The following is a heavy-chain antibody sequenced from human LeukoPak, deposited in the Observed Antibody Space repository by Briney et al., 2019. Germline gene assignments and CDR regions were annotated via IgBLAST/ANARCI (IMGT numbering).Heavy chain of an antibody. D-gene: IGHD3-9*01. Sequence: PSETLSLTCTVSGGSISSSSYYWGWIRQPPGKGLEWIGNIYYSGSTYYNPSLKSRLTISLDTSQGQFSLRLSSVTAADTALYYCTRGSYDVLTGYSTLGEYWGQGALVTVSS. CDR3: TRGSYDVLTGYSTLGEY. J-gene: IGHJ4*02. CDR1: GGSISSSSYY. V-gene: IGHV4-39*01. CDR2: IYYSGST.